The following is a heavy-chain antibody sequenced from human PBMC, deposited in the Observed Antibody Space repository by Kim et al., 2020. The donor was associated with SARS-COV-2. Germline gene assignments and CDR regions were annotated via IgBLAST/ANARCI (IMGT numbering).Heavy chain of an antibody. CDR3: ARQQWLPY. J-gene: IGHJ4*02. Sequence: GGSLRLSCAASGFSFSGSTMHWVRQAPGKGLEWTSFISSGGSTIYYADSVKGRFTISRDNAKNSLSLQMNSLRAEDTAVYYCARQQWLPYWGQGTLVTVSS. CDR2: ISSGGSTI. D-gene: IGHD5-12*01. V-gene: IGHV3-48*04. CDR1: GFSFSGST.